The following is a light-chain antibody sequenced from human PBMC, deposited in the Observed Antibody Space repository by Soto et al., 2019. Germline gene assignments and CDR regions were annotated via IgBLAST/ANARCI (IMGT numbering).Light chain of an antibody. CDR2: DVS. Sequence: QSALTQPASVSGSPGQSITISCTGTSSAIGYYNYVSWYQQHPGKAPKLMIYDVSNRPSGVSNRFSGSKSGNTASLTISGLQAEDEADYYCSSYTSSRSLDVVFGGGTQLTVL. V-gene: IGLV2-14*03. CDR1: SSAIGYYNY. J-gene: IGLJ2*01. CDR3: SSYTSSRSLDVV.